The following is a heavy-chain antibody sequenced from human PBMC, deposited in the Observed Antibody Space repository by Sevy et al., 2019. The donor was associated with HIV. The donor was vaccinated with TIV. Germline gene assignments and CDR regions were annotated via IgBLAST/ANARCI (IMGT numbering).Heavy chain of an antibody. V-gene: IGHV3-30*03. D-gene: IGHD2-15*01. J-gene: IGHJ6*02. Sequence: GGSLRLSCAASGFSFSDFAMHWVRQAPGKGLEWVSLVSGNGINKDSGDSVRGRFAISRDNSKNRLYIQRNSFKFEDTGMFYCARDGSNADQRWVFPDNHKHMDLWGQGTTVTVSS. CDR2: VSGNGINK. CDR3: ARDGSNADQRWVFPDNHKHMDL. CDR1: GFSFSDFA.